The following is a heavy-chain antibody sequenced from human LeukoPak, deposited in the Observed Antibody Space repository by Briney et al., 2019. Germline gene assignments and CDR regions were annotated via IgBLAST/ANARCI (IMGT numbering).Heavy chain of an antibody. Sequence: SETLSLTCIVSGGSISNDYWNWIRQPPGKGLEWIGYIYYSGNTNYNPSLKSRVTISIDTSKNQFSLKLTSVTAADTAVYYCARGPQTSGGNSLDYWGQGTLVTVSS. CDR2: IYYSGNT. V-gene: IGHV4-59*01. CDR3: ARGPQTSGGNSLDY. J-gene: IGHJ4*02. CDR1: GGSISNDY. D-gene: IGHD4-23*01.